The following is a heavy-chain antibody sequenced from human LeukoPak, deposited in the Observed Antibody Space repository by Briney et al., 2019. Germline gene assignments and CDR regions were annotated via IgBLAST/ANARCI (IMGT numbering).Heavy chain of an antibody. V-gene: IGHV1-18*01. CDR3: ARVIAAAGQNAFDI. J-gene: IGHJ3*02. CDR2: ISAYNGNT. D-gene: IGHD6-13*01. CDR1: GHTFTSYG. Sequence: ASVKVSCKASGHTFTSYGISWVRQAPGQGLEWMGWISAYNGNTNYAQKLQGRVTMTTDTSTSTAYMELRSLRSDDTAVYYCARVIAAAGQNAFDIWGQGTMVTVSS.